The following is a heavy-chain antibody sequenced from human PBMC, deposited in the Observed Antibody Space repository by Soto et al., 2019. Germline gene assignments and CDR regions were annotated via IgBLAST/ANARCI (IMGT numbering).Heavy chain of an antibody. CDR2: ISGTGGTT. J-gene: IGHJ4*02. CDR3: VKFFVETGGSSGWPWSFHF. V-gene: IGHV3-23*01. CDR1: GFTFSSYA. Sequence: PGGSLRLSCAASGFTFSSYAMSWVRQAPGKGLEWVSAISGTGGTTYYADSVKGRFTISRDNSRNTLHLQMNSLRAEDTAIYYCVKFFVETGGSSGWPWSFHFWGQGILVTVSS. D-gene: IGHD6-25*01.